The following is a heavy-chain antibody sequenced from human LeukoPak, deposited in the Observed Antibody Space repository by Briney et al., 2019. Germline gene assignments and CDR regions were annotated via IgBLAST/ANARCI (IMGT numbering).Heavy chain of an antibody. V-gene: IGHV4-39*01. CDR2: IYYSGST. Sequence: PSETLSLTCTVSGGSISSSSYYWGWIRQPPGKGLEWIGSIYYSGSTYYNPSLKSRVTISVDTSKNQFSLKLTSVTAADTAVYYCARRSGYDLCDYWGQGTLVTVSS. D-gene: IGHD5-12*01. CDR1: GGSISSSSYY. CDR3: ARRSGYDLCDY. J-gene: IGHJ4*02.